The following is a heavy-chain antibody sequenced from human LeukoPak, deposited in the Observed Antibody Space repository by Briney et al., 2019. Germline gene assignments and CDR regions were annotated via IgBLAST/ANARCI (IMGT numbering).Heavy chain of an antibody. V-gene: IGHV1-2*02. Sequence: ASVKVPCKAVGYRFSGYYIQWVRQAPGQGLEWMGWINPNSGDTDFAQKFQGRVTLTRDTSISTAYMELSSLRFDDTAVYYCARDRQYQIPDYWGQGTLVTVSS. CDR2: INPNSGDT. CDR3: ARDRQYQIPDY. CDR1: GYRFSGYY. D-gene: IGHD2-2*01. J-gene: IGHJ4*02.